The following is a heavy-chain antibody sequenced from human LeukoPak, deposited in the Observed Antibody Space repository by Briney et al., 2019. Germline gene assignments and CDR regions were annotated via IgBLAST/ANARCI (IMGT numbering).Heavy chain of an antibody. CDR1: GFSFSIYT. CDR2: ISGSGEDT. Sequence: GGSLRLSCVASGFSFSIYTMTWFRQAPGKGLEWVSGISGSGEDTHFADSVKGRFTVSRDNSRNTLFLQMDSLRVEDTAVYHCAKAKGGLWGQGTLVTVSS. D-gene: IGHD2-15*01. V-gene: IGHV3-23*01. CDR3: AKAKGGL. J-gene: IGHJ4*02.